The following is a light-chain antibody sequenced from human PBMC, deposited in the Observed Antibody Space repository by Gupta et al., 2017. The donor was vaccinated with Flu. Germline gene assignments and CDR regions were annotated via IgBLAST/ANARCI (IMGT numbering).Light chain of an antibody. CDR2: GAS. V-gene: IGKV1-5*03. Sequence: DILMTQSPSALSAFVGDRVTITCRASQSFSDWLAWYQHKPGEAPRLLIHGASNLQSGVPSRFSGSGSGTECNLTISSLQPDDFATYYCQQYSTGSPWTFGQGTRVEVK. J-gene: IGKJ1*01. CDR3: QQYSTGSPWT. CDR1: QSFSDW.